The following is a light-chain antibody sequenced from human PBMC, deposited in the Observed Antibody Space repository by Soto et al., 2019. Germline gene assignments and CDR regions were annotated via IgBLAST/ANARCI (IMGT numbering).Light chain of an antibody. CDR3: SSYTSSSTLYV. J-gene: IGLJ1*01. Sequence: QSVLTQAASVSGSPGQSITISCTGTSSDIGGSDYVSWYQKHPGKAPKVIIYEVSDRPSGVSDRFSGSKSGNTASLTISGLQAEDEADYYCSSYTSSSTLYVFGTGTKVTVL. CDR2: EVS. CDR1: SSDIGGSDY. V-gene: IGLV2-14*01.